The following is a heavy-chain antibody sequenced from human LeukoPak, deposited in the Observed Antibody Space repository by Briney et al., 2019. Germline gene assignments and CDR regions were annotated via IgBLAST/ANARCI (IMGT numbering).Heavy chain of an antibody. D-gene: IGHD5-18*01. CDR3: ESPRGFTYGYFDY. Sequence: SETLSLTCTLSGGSISSSSAGWGWIRQPPGKGLEWIGSIYYSKNTYYNPSLKSRVTISADTSKNQFSLTLGSVSATDTAVYYCESPRGFTYGYFDYWGQGTLVTVSS. CDR1: GGSISSSSAG. V-gene: IGHV4-39*01. CDR2: IYYSKNT. J-gene: IGHJ4*02.